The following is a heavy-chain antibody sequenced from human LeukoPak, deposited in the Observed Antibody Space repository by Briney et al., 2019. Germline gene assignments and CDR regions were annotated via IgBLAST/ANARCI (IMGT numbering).Heavy chain of an antibody. J-gene: IGHJ4*02. V-gene: IGHV1-46*01. Sequence: ASVKVSCKASGYTFTSYYMHWVRQAPGQGLEWMGIINPSGGSTSYAQKFQGRVTMTRDTSISTAYMELSRLRSDDTAVYYCARGLIASVGTLDYWGQGTLVTVSS. CDR3: ARGLIASVGTLDY. CDR2: INPSGGST. D-gene: IGHD6-13*01. CDR1: GYTFTSYY.